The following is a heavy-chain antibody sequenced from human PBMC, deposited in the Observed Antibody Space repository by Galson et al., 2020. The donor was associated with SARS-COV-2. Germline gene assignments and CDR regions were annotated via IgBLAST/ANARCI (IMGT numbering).Heavy chain of an antibody. V-gene: IGHV3-49*03. Sequence: GGSLRLSCTASGFTFGDYAMSWFRQAPGKGPEWVGFIRSKAYGGTTEYAASVKGRFTISRDDSKSIAYLQMNSLKTEDTAVYYCTRSDFWSGYYADYWGQGTLVTVSS. CDR3: TRSDFWSGYYADY. CDR1: GFTFGDYA. D-gene: IGHD3-3*01. J-gene: IGHJ4*02. CDR2: IRSKAYGGTT.